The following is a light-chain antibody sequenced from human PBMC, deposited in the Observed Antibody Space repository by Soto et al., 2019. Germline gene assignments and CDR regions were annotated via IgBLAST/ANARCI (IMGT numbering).Light chain of an antibody. V-gene: IGKV1-8*01. CDR3: HQYYSYPLT. CDR2: AAC. CDR1: QGISSN. J-gene: IGKJ1*01. Sequence: AIPMTQSPSSFSASTGDRVTITCRVRQGISSNLAWYQQKPGKAHKLLIYAACTLQSGVSSRFSGSGSRTDFTLTISCLQSEDFATYYCHQYYSYPLTFGQGTNVDIK.